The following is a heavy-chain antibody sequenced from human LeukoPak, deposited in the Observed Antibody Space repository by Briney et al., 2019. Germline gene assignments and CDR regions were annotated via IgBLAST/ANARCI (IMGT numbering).Heavy chain of an antibody. J-gene: IGHJ4*02. CDR1: GYTLTSYD. D-gene: IGHD3-10*01. CDR3: ARGLYGSGSYSYYFDY. CDR2: MNPNSGNT. V-gene: IGHV1-8*03. Sequence: ASVQVSCKASGYTLTSYDINWVRQATGQGLEWMGWMNPNSGNTGYAQKFQGRVTITRNTSISTDYMELSSLRSEDTAVYYCARGLYGSGSYSYYFDYWGQGTLVTVSS.